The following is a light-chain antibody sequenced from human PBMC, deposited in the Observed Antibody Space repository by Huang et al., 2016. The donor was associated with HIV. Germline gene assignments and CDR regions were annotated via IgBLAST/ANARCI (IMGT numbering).Light chain of an antibody. CDR1: QSVSSN. J-gene: IGKJ2*01. V-gene: IGKV3-15*01. CDR3: QQYNNWQYT. CDR2: GAS. Sequence: EIVMTQSPATLSVSPGERATLSCRASQSVSSNLAWYQQNPGQSPRRLIDGASTSATGIPARFSGSGSGTEFTLTISSLQSEEFAVYYCQQYNNWQYTFGQGTKLEIK.